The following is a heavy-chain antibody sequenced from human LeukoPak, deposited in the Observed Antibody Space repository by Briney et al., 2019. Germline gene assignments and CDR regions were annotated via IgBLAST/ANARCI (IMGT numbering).Heavy chain of an antibody. J-gene: IGHJ4*02. CDR2: ISGSGGST. V-gene: IGHV3-23*01. CDR3: AKDKAAAGTFDY. D-gene: IGHD6-13*01. CDR1: GFTFSSYA. Sequence: PGGSLRLSCAASGFTFSSYAMSWVRQAPGKGLEWVSAISGSGGSTYYADSVKGRFTISGDNSKNTLYLQMNSLRAEDTAVYYCAKDKAAAGTFDYWGQGTLVTVSS.